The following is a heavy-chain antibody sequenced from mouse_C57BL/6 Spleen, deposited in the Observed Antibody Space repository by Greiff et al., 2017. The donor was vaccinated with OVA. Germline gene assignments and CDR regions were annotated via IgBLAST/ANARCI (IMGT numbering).Heavy chain of an antibody. V-gene: IGHV3-6*01. CDR2: ISYDGSN. CDR3: AREGYYYGSRGTGFDY. CDR1: GYSITSGYY. Sequence: ESGPGLVKPSQSLSLTCSVTGYSITSGYYWNWIRQFPGNKLEWMGYISYDGSNNYNPSLKNRISITRDTSKNQFFLKLNSVTTEDTATYYCAREGYYYGSRGTGFDYWGQGTTLTVSS. D-gene: IGHD1-1*01. J-gene: IGHJ2*01.